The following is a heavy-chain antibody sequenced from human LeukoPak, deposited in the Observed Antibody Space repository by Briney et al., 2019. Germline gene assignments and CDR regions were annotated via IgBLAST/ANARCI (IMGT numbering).Heavy chain of an antibody. CDR3: AKDGGSGSYYPFDY. V-gene: IGHV3-30*18. CDR1: GLTFSNYG. CDR2: ISYDGSNK. J-gene: IGHJ4*02. Sequence: PGGSLRLSCEACGLTFSNYGMHSVRQAPGKGLEWVAVISYDGSNKYYADSVKGRFTISRDNSKNTLYLQMNSLRAEDTAVYYCAKDGGSGSYYPFDYGGQGTLVTVSS. D-gene: IGHD3-10*01.